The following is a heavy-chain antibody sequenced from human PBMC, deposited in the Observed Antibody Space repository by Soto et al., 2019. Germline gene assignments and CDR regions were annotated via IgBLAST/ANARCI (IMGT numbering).Heavy chain of an antibody. CDR1: GGSISSDY. D-gene: IGHD1-1*01. V-gene: IGHV4-59*08. J-gene: IGHJ4*02. CDR3: ARHRPTVSTGTFDY. CDR2: IYYSGST. Sequence: SETLSLTCTVSGGSISSDYWSWIRQPPGKGLEWIGYIYYSGSTNYNPSLRSRVTISIDTSRTQFSLKLSSVTAADTAVYYCARHRPTVSTGTFDYWGQGTLVTVSS.